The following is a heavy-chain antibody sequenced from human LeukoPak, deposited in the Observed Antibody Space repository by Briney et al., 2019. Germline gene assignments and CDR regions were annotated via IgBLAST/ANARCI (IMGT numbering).Heavy chain of an antibody. CDR3: ARDPHVDTAMGNFDY. V-gene: IGHV1-69*04. J-gene: IGHJ4*02. CDR2: IIPILGIA. D-gene: IGHD5-18*01. CDR1: GGTFSGYA. Sequence: ASVKVSCKASGGTFSGYAISWVRQAPGQGLEWMGRIIPILGIANYAQKFQGRVTITADKSTSTAYMELSSLRSEDTAVYYCARDPHVDTAMGNFDYWGQGTLVTVSS.